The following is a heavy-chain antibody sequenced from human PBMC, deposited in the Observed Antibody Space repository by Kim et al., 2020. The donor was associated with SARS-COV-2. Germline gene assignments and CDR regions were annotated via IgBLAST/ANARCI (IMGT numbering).Heavy chain of an antibody. V-gene: IGHV4-39*01. D-gene: IGHD5-12*01. CDR3: ARHRRAGIVATLRDFGY. Sequence: SETLSLTCTVSGGSISSSSYYWGWIRQPPGKGLEWIGSIFYSGSTYYNPSLKSRVTISVDTSKNQFSLKLSSVTAADTAVYYCARHRRAGIVATLRDFGYWGQGTRVTVPT. J-gene: IGHJ4*02. CDR1: GGSISSSSYY. CDR2: IFYSGST.